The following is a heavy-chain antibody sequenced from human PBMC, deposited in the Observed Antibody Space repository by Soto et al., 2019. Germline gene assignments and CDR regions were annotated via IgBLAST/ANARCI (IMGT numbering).Heavy chain of an antibody. V-gene: IGHV4-61*01. J-gene: IGHJ6*04. D-gene: IGHD3-3*01. CDR2: IYYTGRT. CDR3: ARDQYDFRSGSYYYAMEV. Sequence: SGTLSLTCTVSGGSVSSESHYWSWIRQTPGKGLEWIGYIYYTGRTNYDPSLKGRVTMSVDTSRDQVSLRLRSVTRADTAVYSCARDQYDFRSGSYYYAMEVWGKGTKVTNSS. CDR1: GGSVSSESHY.